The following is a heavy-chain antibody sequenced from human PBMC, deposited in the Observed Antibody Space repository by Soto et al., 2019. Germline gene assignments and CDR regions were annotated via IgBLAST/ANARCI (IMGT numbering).Heavy chain of an antibody. V-gene: IGHV5-51*01. Sequence: GEALKISCKGSGYSFTSYWIGWVRQMPGKGLEWMGIIYPGDSDTRYSPSFQGQVTISADKSISTAYLQWSSLKASDTAMYYCASGLVPYYYGMDVWGQGTTVTVSS. CDR3: ASGLVPYYYGMDV. D-gene: IGHD6-13*01. CDR2: IYPGDSDT. J-gene: IGHJ6*02. CDR1: GYSFTSYW.